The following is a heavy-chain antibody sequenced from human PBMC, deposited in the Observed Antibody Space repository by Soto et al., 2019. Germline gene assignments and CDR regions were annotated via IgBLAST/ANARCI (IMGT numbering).Heavy chain of an antibody. Sequence: SETLSLTCTVSGGSVSSGSNYWIWIRHPPGKGLEWIGYIYYSGSTNYNPSLKSRVTISVDTSKNQFSLKLSSVTAADTAVYYCARLNPRRYFDYRGQGTLVTVSS. CDR3: ARLNPRRYFDY. J-gene: IGHJ4*02. CDR1: GGSVSSGSNY. V-gene: IGHV4-61*01. CDR2: IYYSGST.